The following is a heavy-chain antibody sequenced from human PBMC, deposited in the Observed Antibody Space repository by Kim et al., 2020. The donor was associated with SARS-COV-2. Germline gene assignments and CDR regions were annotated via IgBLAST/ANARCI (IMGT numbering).Heavy chain of an antibody. V-gene: IGHV3-66*01. J-gene: IGHJ4*02. Sequence: ADTVEGRFTISRDNSKNTLYLQMNSRRAEDTAVYYCARGSGLTVKSAFDYWGQGTLVTVSS. CDR3: ARGSGLTVKSAFDY. D-gene: IGHD4-4*01.